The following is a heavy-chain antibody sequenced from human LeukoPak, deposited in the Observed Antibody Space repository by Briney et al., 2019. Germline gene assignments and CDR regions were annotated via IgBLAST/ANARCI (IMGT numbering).Heavy chain of an antibody. CDR2: VDLGGTT. D-gene: IGHD2-15*01. V-gene: IGHV4-61*02. Sequence: WTWIRQPAGKGLEWIGRVDLGGTTSYNPSLISRVTVSVDPSKNQFSLSLTSVTAADTATYYCAREGAYCSGTDGFATTVDAWGPG. CDR3: AREGAYCSGTDGFATTVDA. J-gene: IGHJ5*02.